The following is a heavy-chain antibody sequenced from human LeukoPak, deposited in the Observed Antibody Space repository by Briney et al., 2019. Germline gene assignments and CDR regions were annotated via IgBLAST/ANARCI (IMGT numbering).Heavy chain of an antibody. V-gene: IGHV3-11*04. CDR1: GFTFGDYY. Sequence: GGSLRLSCAASGFTFGDYYMSWIRQAPGKGLEWVSYITSTGSTTYYAESVQGRFTISRDNAKNSLYLQMNSLRAEDTAVYYCARDPLRTEYYWGQGTLVTVSS. D-gene: IGHD3/OR15-3a*01. J-gene: IGHJ4*02. CDR2: ITSTGSTT. CDR3: ARDPLRTEYY.